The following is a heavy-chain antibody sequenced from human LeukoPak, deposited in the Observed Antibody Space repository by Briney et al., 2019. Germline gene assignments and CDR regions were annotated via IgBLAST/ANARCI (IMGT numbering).Heavy chain of an antibody. J-gene: IGHJ3*02. D-gene: IGHD6-19*01. CDR2: VSSGFTT. CDR3: ARLNGWPTFDI. CDR1: GFMFRDYY. Sequence: GGSLRLSCAASGFMFRDYYMSWIRQAPGKGLEWVSYVSSGFTTYCADSVKGRFTISRDNAKNSLYLQMNSLRAEDTAVYYCARLNGWPTFDIWGQGTMVTVSS. V-gene: IGHV3-11*04.